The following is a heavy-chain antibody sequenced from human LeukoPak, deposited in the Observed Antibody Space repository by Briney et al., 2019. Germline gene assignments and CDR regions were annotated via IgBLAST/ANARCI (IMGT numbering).Heavy chain of an antibody. CDR2: IYPGDSDT. D-gene: IGHD6-13*01. J-gene: IGHJ5*02. CDR1: GCIFTSYW. Sequence: GASLKISCKGSGCIFTSYWIGWVRQMPGKGLEWMGIIYPGDSDTRYSPSFQGQVTISADKSISTAYLQWSSLKASDTAMYYCARLEQQLLDPWGQGTLVTVSS. V-gene: IGHV5-51*01. CDR3: ARLEQQLLDP.